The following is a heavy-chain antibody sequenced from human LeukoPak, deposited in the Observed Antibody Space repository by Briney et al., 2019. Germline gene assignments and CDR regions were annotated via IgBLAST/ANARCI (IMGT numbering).Heavy chain of an antibody. Sequence: PSETLSLTCTVSGGSISSYYWSWIRQPPGKGLEWIGYIYYSGSTNYNPSLKSRVTISVDTSKNQFSLKLSSVTAADTAVYYCARTNWGHVDYWGQGTLITVSS. CDR1: GGSISSYY. D-gene: IGHD7-27*01. CDR3: ARTNWGHVDY. J-gene: IGHJ4*02. CDR2: IYYSGST. V-gene: IGHV4-59*12.